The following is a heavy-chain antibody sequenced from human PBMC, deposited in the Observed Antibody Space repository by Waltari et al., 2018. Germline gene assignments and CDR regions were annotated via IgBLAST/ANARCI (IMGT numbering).Heavy chain of an antibody. CDR3: ARGIATTGTWGKKSVFDY. Sequence: QLQLQESGPGLVKPSETLSLTCTVSGGSIRSSFYYWGWIRQPPGKGLEWIETIYYSGSTYYNPSLKSRVTISVDTSKNRFSLKLSSVTAADTAVYYCARGIATTGTWGKKSVFDYWGQGILVTVSS. J-gene: IGHJ4*02. D-gene: IGHD6-13*01. CDR1: GGSIRSSFYY. CDR2: IYYSGST. V-gene: IGHV4-39*01.